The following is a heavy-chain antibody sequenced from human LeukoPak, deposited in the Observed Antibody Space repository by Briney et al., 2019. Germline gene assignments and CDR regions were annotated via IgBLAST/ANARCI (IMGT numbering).Heavy chain of an antibody. D-gene: IGHD2-2*02. CDR2: ISYDGSNK. CDR1: GFTFSSCG. CDR3: AKNLGGYCSSTSCYTTDY. V-gene: IGHV3-30*18. Sequence: GRSLRLSCAASGFTFSSCGMHWVRQAPGKGLEWVAVISYDGSNKYYADSVKGRFTISRDNSKNTLYLQMNSLRAEDTAVYYCAKNLGGYCSSTSCYTTDYWGQGTLVTVSS. J-gene: IGHJ4*02.